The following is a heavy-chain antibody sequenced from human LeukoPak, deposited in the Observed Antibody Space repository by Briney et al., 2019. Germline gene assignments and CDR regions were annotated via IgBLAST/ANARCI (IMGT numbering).Heavy chain of an antibody. CDR3: AISRGYSYANFDY. D-gene: IGHD5-18*01. V-gene: IGHV1-2*02. Sequence: ASVKVSCKASGYTFTGYYMHWVRQAPGQGLEWMGWINPNSGGTNYAQKFQGRVTMTRDTSISTAYMELSRLRSGDTAVYYCAISRGYSYANFDYWGQGTLVTVSS. CDR2: INPNSGGT. CDR1: GYTFTGYY. J-gene: IGHJ4*02.